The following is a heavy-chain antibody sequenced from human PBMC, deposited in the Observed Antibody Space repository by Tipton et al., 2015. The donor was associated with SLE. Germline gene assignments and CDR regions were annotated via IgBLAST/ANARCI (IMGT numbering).Heavy chain of an antibody. D-gene: IGHD6-13*01. Sequence: TLSLTCAVSGGSISSGGYSWSWIRQSPGKGLEWIGYIYHSGSTYYNPSLKSRVTISVDRSKNQFSLKLSSVTAADTAVYYCARNPYSSSSTWYYGMDVWGQGTTVTVSS. J-gene: IGHJ6*02. CDR1: GGSISSGGYS. V-gene: IGHV4-30-2*06. CDR2: IYHSGST. CDR3: ARNPYSSSSTWYYGMDV.